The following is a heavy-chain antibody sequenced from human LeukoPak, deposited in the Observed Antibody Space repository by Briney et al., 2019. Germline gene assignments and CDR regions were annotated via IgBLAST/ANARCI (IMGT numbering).Heavy chain of an antibody. CDR2: ISGSGVST. Sequence: PGGSLRLSCAASGFTFSSYIMNWVRQAPGKGLGWVSAISGSGVSTSYADSVKGRFTISRDNSKNTLYLQMNSLRAEDTAVYYCARDLEGYSSSWFFDYWGQGTLVTVSS. V-gene: IGHV3-23*01. CDR3: ARDLEGYSSSWFFDY. J-gene: IGHJ4*02. D-gene: IGHD6-13*01. CDR1: GFTFSSYI.